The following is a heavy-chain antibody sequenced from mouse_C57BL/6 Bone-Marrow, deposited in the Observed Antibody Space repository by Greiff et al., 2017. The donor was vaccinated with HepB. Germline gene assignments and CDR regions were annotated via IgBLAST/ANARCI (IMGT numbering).Heavy chain of an antibody. V-gene: IGHV1-47*01. CDR1: GYTFTTYP. CDR3: ARLNYYGSSYAMDY. Sequence: VNLVESGAELVKPGASVKMSCKASGYTFTTYPIEWMKQNHGKSLEWIGNFHPYNDDTKYNEKFKGKATLTVEKSSSTVYLELSRLTSDDSAVYYCARLNYYGSSYAMDYWGQGTSVTVSS. D-gene: IGHD1-1*01. J-gene: IGHJ4*01. CDR2: FHPYNDDT.